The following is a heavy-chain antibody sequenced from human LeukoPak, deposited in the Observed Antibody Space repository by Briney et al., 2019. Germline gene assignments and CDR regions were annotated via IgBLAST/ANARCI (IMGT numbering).Heavy chain of an antibody. V-gene: IGHV3-66*01. CDR3: ARDYDFGGMVRGVDDYYYYMDV. J-gene: IGHJ6*03. Sequence: GGSLRLSCAASGFTFSSYWMSWVRQAPGKGLEWVSVIYSGGSTYYADSVKGRFTISRDNSKNTLYLQMNSLRAEDTAVYYCARDYDFGGMVRGVDDYYYYMDVWGKGTTVTISS. D-gene: IGHD3-10*01. CDR2: IYSGGST. CDR1: GFTFSSYW.